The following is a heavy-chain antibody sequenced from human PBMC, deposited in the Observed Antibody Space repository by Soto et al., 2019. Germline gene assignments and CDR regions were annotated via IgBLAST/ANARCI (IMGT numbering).Heavy chain of an antibody. CDR2: INHSGST. D-gene: IGHD2-2*01. J-gene: IGHJ4*02. CDR3: ARVVVVPAALDY. CDR1: GGSFSGYY. V-gene: IGHV4-34*01. Sequence: SETLSLTCAVYGGSFSGYYWSWIRQPPGKGLEWIGEINHSGSTNYNPSLKSRVTISVDTSKNQFSLKLSSVTAADTAVYYCARVVVVPAALDYWGQETLVTVSS.